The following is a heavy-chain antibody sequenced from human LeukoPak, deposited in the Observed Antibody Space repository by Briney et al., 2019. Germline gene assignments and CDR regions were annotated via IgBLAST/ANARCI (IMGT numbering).Heavy chain of an antibody. CDR2: IYYSGST. CDR1: GGSISSSTYY. V-gene: IGHV4-39*01. CDR3: VRYCSSVSCYNYYGMDV. J-gene: IGHJ6*02. D-gene: IGHD2-2*02. Sequence: SETLSLTCTVSGGSISSSTYYWAWIRQPPGKGLEWIGSIYYSGSTYYSPSLKSRVTISVDTSKNQFSLELSSVTAADTAVYYSVRYCSSVSCYNYYGMDVWGQGTTVTASS.